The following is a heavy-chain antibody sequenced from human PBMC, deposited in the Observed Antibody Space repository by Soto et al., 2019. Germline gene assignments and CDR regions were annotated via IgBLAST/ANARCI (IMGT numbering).Heavy chain of an antibody. CDR3: ARDSSSKYYDFWSGYSADY. V-gene: IGHV1-46*03. D-gene: IGHD3-3*01. Sequence: ASVKVSCKASGYTFTSYYMHWVRQAPGQGLEWMGIINPSGGSTSYAQKFQGRVTMTRDTSTSTVYMELSSLRSEDTAVYYCARDSSSKYYDFWSGYSADYWGQGTLVTVSS. CDR2: INPSGGST. J-gene: IGHJ4*02. CDR1: GYTFTSYY.